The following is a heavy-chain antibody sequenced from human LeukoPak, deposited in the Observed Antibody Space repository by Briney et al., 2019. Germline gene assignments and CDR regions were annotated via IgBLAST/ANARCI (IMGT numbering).Heavy chain of an antibody. Sequence: GGSLRLSCAASGFSYSAQWMTWGHPAAGQGLVWVAHITPDGSEKYYVDSVKGRFTISRDNAKNTLYLQMNSLRAEDTAVYYCARGPDEGMLGFGSHDYWGQGTLVTVSS. J-gene: IGHJ4*02. V-gene: IGHV3-7*01. CDR1: GFSYSAQW. CDR2: ITPDGSEK. D-gene: IGHD3-10*01. CDR3: ARGPDEGMLGFGSHDY.